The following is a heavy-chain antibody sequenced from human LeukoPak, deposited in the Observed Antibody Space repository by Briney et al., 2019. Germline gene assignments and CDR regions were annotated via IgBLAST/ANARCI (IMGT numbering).Heavy chain of an antibody. D-gene: IGHD2-2*01. CDR2: ISYDGSNK. V-gene: IGHV3-30-3*01. CDR3: ARTYQVPWRAPYYYFDY. J-gene: IGHJ4*02. CDR1: GFTFSSYA. Sequence: GGSLRLSCAASGFTFSSYAMHWVRQAPGKGLEWVAVISYDGSNKYYADSVKGRFTISRDNSKNTLYLQMNSLRAEDTAVYYCARTYQVPWRAPYYYFDYWGQGTLVTVSS.